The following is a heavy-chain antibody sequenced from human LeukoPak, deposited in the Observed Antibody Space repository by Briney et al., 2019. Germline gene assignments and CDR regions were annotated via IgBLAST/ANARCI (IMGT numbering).Heavy chain of an antibody. V-gene: IGHV1-18*01. D-gene: IGHD1-26*01. Sequence: ASVKVSCKASGYTFNSYGISWVRQAPGQGLEWMGWISAYSGNTNYAQKLQGRATMTIDTATATAYLEVRSLISDDTAVYYCARDLGEGAKRDLDFWGQGTLVTVSS. J-gene: IGHJ4*02. CDR3: ARDLGEGAKRDLDF. CDR2: ISAYSGNT. CDR1: GYTFNSYG.